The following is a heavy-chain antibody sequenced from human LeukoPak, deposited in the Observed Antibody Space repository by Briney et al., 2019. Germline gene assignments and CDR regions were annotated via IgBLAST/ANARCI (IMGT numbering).Heavy chain of an antibody. CDR2: IHPNTGNT. CDR3: ARAPSSIAARAYYYYYMDV. V-gene: IGHV1-2*02. D-gene: IGHD6-6*01. CDR1: GYTFTGYY. Sequence: ASVKVSCKASGYTFTGYYMHWVRQAPGQGLEWMGWIHPNTGNTNYAQKFQGRVTMTRDTSISTAYMELSRPRSDDTAVYYCARAPSSIAARAYYYYYMDVWGKGTTVTVSS. J-gene: IGHJ6*03.